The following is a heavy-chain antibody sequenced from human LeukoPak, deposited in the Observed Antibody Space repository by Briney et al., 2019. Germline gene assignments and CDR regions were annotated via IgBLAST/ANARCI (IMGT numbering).Heavy chain of an antibody. CDR1: GFSFNDYA. D-gene: IGHD6-19*01. Sequence: GGSLRLSCVASGFSFNDYAFHWVRQAPGKGLEWVAVTSYDGSNRYYADSVRGRFTISRDNSKNTLYLQMNRLRAEDTAVYYCAKDPYSSGPYNWFDPWGQGTLVTVSS. V-gene: IGHV3-30*04. CDR3: AKDPYSSGPYNWFDP. CDR2: TSYDGSNR. J-gene: IGHJ5*02.